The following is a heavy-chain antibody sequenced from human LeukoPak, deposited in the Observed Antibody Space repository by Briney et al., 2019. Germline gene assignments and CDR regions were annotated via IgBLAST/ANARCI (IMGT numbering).Heavy chain of an antibody. CDR1: GGSISSYY. J-gene: IGHJ6*03. V-gene: IGHV4-59*12. CDR2: IYYSGST. D-gene: IGHD2-15*01. CDR3: ARGVDQVVVAAGNLYYYYYMDV. Sequence: SETLSLTCTVSGGSISSYYWSWIRQPPGKGLEWIGYIYYSGSTYYNPSLKSRVTISVDTSKNQFSLKLSSVTAADTAVYYCARGVDQVVVAAGNLYYYYYMDVWGKGTTVTVSS.